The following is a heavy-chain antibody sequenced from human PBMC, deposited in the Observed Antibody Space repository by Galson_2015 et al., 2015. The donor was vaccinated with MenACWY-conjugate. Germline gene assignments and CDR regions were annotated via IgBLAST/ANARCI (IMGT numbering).Heavy chain of an antibody. Sequence: SLRLSCAASGFTFSIYEMNWVRQAPGKGLEWLSYITSSGSTKYYADSVKDRFTISRDSADNSLSLQMNSLRAEDTAVYYCARAYDYSNYGHYYYMDVWGKGTTVTVSS. CDR2: ITSSGSTK. CDR3: ARAYDYSNYGHYYYMDV. V-gene: IGHV3-48*03. CDR1: GFTFSIYE. D-gene: IGHD4-11*01. J-gene: IGHJ6*03.